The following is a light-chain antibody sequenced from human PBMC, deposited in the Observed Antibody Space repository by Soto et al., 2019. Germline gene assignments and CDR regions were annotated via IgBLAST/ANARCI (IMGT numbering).Light chain of an antibody. Sequence: ALQMTPSPTFLSSSVGARGTITCRASQGIRDELGWYQQKAGKAPNLLISAASRLQSGVPSRFSGRGSGTDFTLTISILQPEDFATYYCLQDYDYPRTFGQGTKVDIK. J-gene: IGKJ1*01. CDR3: LQDYDYPRT. CDR1: QGIRDE. CDR2: AAS. V-gene: IGKV1-6*01.